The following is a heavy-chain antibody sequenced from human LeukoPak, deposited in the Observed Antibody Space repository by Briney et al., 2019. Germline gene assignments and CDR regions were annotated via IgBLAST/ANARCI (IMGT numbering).Heavy chain of an antibody. J-gene: IGHJ4*02. D-gene: IGHD3-10*01. CDR2: IYTDGSST. CDR3: VRGFGSGSSLPFDY. V-gene: IGHV3-74*01. CDR1: GVTFTTYG. Sequence: GGSLRLSCAASGVTFTTYGMSWLRQAPGKGLVWVSRIYTDGSSTSYADSVKGRFTISRDNAKNTLSLQMNSLRGEDTGVYYCVRGFGSGSSLPFDYWGQGTLVTVSS.